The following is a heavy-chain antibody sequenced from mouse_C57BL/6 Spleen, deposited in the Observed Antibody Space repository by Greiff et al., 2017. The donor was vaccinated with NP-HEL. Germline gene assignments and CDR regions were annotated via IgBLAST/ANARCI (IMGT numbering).Heavy chain of an antibody. V-gene: IGHV1-64*01. Sequence: QVHVKQPGAELVKPGASVKLSCKASGYTFTSYWMHWVKQRPGQGLEWIGMIHPNSGSTNYNEKFKSKATLTVDKSSSTAYMQLSSLTSEDSAVYYCARWEYYAMDYWGQGTSVTVSS. CDR1: GYTFTSYW. D-gene: IGHD4-1*01. CDR2: IHPNSGST. J-gene: IGHJ4*01. CDR3: ARWEYYAMDY.